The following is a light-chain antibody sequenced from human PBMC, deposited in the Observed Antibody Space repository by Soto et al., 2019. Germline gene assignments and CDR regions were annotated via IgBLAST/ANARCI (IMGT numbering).Light chain of an antibody. CDR2: AAS. CDR1: QGISNY. J-gene: IGKJ1*01. CDR3: QQYNSAPWT. V-gene: IGKV1-27*01. Sequence: DIQSNPSPSSLSTSLGDSVTITGLASQGISNYLAWYQQKTGKVTKLLIYAASTLQSGVPSRFSGSGSGTDFTLNISSLQPEEVATYYCQQYNSAPWTVGKGTKVEIK.